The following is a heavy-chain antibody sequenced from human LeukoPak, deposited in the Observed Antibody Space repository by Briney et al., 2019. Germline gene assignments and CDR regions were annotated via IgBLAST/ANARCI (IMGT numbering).Heavy chain of an antibody. J-gene: IGHJ6*02. Sequence: GGSLRLSCAASGFIFSSYSMSWVRQAPGKGLVWVSVITGSGGNTYYADSVKGRFTISKDNSKNTVYLQMSSLRDDDTAVYYCAKAASSSWPSYYYGMDVWGQGTTVTVSS. CDR1: GFIFSSYS. D-gene: IGHD6-13*01. V-gene: IGHV3-23*01. CDR3: AKAASSSWPSYYYGMDV. CDR2: ITGSGGNT.